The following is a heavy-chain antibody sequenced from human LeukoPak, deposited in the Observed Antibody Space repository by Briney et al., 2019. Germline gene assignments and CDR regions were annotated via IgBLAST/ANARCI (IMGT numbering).Heavy chain of an antibody. D-gene: IGHD5-18*01. J-gene: IGHJ4*02. CDR2: ISSSGSTI. CDR3: ARNIRGYSYGCSDY. Sequence: GGSLRLSCAASGFTFSDYYMSWIRQAPGKGLEWVSYISSSGSTIYSADSVKGRFTISRDDAKNSLYLQMNSLRAEDTAVYYCARNIRGYSYGCSDYWGQGTLVTVSS. CDR1: GFTFSDYY. V-gene: IGHV3-11*01.